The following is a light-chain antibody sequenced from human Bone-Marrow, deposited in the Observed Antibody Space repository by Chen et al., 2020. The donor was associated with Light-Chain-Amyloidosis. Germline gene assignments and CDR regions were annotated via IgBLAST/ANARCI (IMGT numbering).Light chain of an antibody. V-gene: IGKV1-5*03. Sequence: DIRMTQSPSTLSASVGDRVTIPCRASQDIGDWLAWFQHKPGKAPKLLIYKASNVQTGVPSRFSGSGSGTEFTLSINTLQPDDFATYFCQQYKSYSFTFGLGTKL. CDR2: KAS. J-gene: IGKJ2*01. CDR1: QDIGDW. CDR3: QQYKSYSFT.